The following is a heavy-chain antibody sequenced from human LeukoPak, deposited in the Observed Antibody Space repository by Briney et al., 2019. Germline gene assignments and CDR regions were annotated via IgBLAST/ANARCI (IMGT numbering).Heavy chain of an antibody. CDR1: GYTFTGYY. CDR3: ARDPYYYDSSGGDYFDY. D-gene: IGHD3-22*01. CDR2: INPNSGGT. J-gene: IGHJ4*02. V-gene: IGHV1-2*02. Sequence: ASVKVSCKASGYTFTGYYMHWVRQAPGQGLEWMGWINPNSGGTNYAQKFQGRVTMTRDTSISTAYMELSRLRSDDTAVYYCARDPYYYDSSGGDYFDYWGQGTLVTVSS.